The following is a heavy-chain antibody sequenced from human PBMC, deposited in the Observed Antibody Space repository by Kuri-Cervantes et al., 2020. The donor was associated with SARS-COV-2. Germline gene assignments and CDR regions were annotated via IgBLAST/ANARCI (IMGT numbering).Heavy chain of an antibody. CDR3: ARAGYSTGWFPDWYFDL. V-gene: IGHV3-53*01. D-gene: IGHD6-19*01. J-gene: IGHJ2*01. CDR2: IYSGGTT. CDR1: GFTVSTNY. Sequence: GGSLRLSCAASGFTVSTNYMSWVRQAPGKGLEWVSIIYSGGTTYYADSVKGRFTISRDNSKNTVNLQMNSLRGEDTGLYYCARAGYSTGWFPDWYFDLWGRGTLVTVSS.